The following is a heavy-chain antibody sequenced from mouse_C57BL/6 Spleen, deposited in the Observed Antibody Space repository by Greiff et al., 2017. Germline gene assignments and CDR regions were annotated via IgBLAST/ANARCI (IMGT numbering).Heavy chain of an antibody. CDR1: GFNIKDYY. CDR2: IDPEDGET. V-gene: IGHV14-2*01. Sequence: VQLQQSGAELVKPGASVKLSCTASGFNIKDYYMHWVKQRTEQGLEWIGRIDPEDGETKYAPTFQGKATITADTSSNTAYLQLSSLTSEDTAVYYCARSRVTGTDYWGQGTTLTVSS. J-gene: IGHJ2*01. CDR3: ARSRVTGTDY. D-gene: IGHD4-1*01.